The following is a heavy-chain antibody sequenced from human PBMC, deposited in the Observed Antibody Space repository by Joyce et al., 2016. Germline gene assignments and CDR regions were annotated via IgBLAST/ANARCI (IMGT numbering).Heavy chain of an antibody. CDR1: GGTFNNYL. CDR2: IIPVFRKT. CDR3: AREPYGDFPLGV. V-gene: IGHV1-69*01. J-gene: IGHJ4*02. Sequence: QVQLSQSEAEMKRPGSSVRISCKATGGTFNNYLIIWIRQAPGQGLEWMGGIIPVFRKTTYAQKFQCRVSITADDSTNTGYLEITGLTSDDTAVYYCAREPYGDFPLGVWGRGTQVTVSS. D-gene: IGHD4-17*01.